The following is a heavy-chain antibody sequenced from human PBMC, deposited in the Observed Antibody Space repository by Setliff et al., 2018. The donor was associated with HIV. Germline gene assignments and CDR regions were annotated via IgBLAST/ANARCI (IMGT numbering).Heavy chain of an antibody. D-gene: IGHD2-15*01. Sequence: SETLSLTCAVSGGSVSSADYSWSWIRQRTGKGLEWIGYNDYRGSTYYNPSLKSRILISVDTSKNQVSLKLDSVTAADTAVYYCARDGTYCSGGTCGKIFDYWGQGTLVTVS. J-gene: IGHJ4*02. CDR1: GGSVSSADYS. CDR3: ARDGTYCSGGTCGKIFDY. V-gene: IGHV4-31*11. CDR2: NDYRGST.